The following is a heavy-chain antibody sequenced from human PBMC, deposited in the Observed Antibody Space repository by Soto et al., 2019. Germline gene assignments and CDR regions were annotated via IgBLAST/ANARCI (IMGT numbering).Heavy chain of an antibody. J-gene: IGHJ4*02. Sequence: SETLSLTCTVSGGSISSGSYHWSWIRRHPGKGLEWIGNIYYSGISYYNPSLKSRATISIDTSKDQFSLRLGSVTAADTAVYYCARVEGSSYYFRHDCWGRGTLVTVS. D-gene: IGHD1-26*01. CDR2: IYYSGIS. CDR3: ARVEGSSYYFRHDC. V-gene: IGHV4-31*03. CDR1: GGSISSGSYH.